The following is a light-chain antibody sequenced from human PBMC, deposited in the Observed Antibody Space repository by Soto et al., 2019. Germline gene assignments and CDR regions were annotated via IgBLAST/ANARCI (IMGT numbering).Light chain of an antibody. V-gene: IGKV4-1*01. Sequence: EIVMTQSPEFLSVSLGETATINCKSTQTVLHDTDSRSHLSWFQQKPGHPPKLLISWASTRESGVPARFSGSGSETDFTLTISDLQAEDVAVYYGQQYYGTPPTFGQGSKLDIK. J-gene: IGKJ2*01. CDR3: QQYYGTPPT. CDR1: QTVLHDTDSRSH. CDR2: WAS.